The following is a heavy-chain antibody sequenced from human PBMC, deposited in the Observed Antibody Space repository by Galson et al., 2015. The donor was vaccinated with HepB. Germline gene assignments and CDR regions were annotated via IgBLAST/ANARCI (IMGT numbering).Heavy chain of an antibody. CDR3: ARLEPDYGITGTTLYFDY. CDR1: GYSFTSYW. V-gene: IGHV5-51*03. CDR2: IYPGDSDT. J-gene: IGHJ4*02. D-gene: IGHD1-7*01. Sequence: QSGAEVKKPGESLKISCKGSGYSFTSYWIGWVRQMPGKGLEWMGIIYPGDSDTRYSPSFQGQVTISADKSISTAYLQWSSLKASDTAMYYCARLEPDYGITGTTLYFDYWGQGTLVTVSS.